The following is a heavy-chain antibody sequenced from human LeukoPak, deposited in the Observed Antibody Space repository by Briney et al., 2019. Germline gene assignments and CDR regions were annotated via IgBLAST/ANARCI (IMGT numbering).Heavy chain of an antibody. CDR2: ISGSGGSA. V-gene: IGHV3-23*01. J-gene: IGHJ4*02. CDR3: AAYYYGSGSPY. D-gene: IGHD3-10*01. Sequence: GGSLRLSCAASGFTFNNYAMSWVRQAPGTGLEWVSGISGSGGSAYYADSVKGRFTISRDNAKNSLYLQMNSLRAEDTAVYYCAAYYYGSGSPYWGQGTLVTVSS. CDR1: GFTFNNYA.